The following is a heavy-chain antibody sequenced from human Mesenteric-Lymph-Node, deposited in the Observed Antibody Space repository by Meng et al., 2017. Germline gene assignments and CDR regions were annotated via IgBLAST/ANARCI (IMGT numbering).Heavy chain of an antibody. Sequence: HAQPEGSGPGLVRPPGTLSLTCTVSGGSVSSGSYYWSWIRQSPGKGLEWIGYIYYSGSTNYNPSLKSRVTISVDTSKNQFSLKLSSVTAADTAVYYCARGEASLGNAFDIWGQGTMVTVSS. V-gene: IGHV4-61*01. CDR3: ARGEASLGNAFDI. J-gene: IGHJ3*02. CDR1: GGSVSSGSYY. D-gene: IGHD2-2*01. CDR2: IYYSGST.